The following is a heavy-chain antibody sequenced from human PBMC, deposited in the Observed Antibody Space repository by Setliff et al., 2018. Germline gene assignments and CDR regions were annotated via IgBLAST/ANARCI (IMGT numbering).Heavy chain of an antibody. J-gene: IGHJ6*02. V-gene: IGHV4-61*02. CDR2: IYTSGTT. CDR3: AREYVVISFVRNTHSHYGMDV. CDR1: GASIGSGSHY. Sequence: PSETLSLTCTVSGASIGSGSHYWSWIRQPAGRGLEWIGRIYTSGTTNYSPSLKSRVSISSGTSKNVISLKLNSVTAADTAVYFCAREYVVISFVRNTHSHYGMDVWGQGTTVTVSS. D-gene: IGHD2-21*01.